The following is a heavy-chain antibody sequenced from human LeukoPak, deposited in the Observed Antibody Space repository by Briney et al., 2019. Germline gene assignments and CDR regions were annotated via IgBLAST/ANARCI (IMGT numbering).Heavy chain of an antibody. V-gene: IGHV3-9*01. Sequence: PGGSLRLSCAASGFTFDDYAMHWVRQAPGKGLEWVSGISWNSGSISYADSVKGRFTISRDNAKNSLYLQMNSLRAEDTALYYCAKATTELYCSSTSCYSRKSAYYYFDYWGQGTLVTVSS. J-gene: IGHJ4*02. CDR1: GFTFDDYA. CDR3: AKATTELYCSSTSCYSRKSAYYYFDY. D-gene: IGHD2-2*01. CDR2: ISWNSGSI.